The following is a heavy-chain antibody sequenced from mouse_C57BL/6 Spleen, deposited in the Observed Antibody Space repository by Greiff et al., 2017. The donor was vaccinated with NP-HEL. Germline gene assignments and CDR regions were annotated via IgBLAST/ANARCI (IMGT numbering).Heavy chain of an antibody. CDR3: AVTTVVARYFDY. V-gene: IGHV1-76*01. Sequence: QVQLKESGAELVRPGASVKLSCKASGYTFTDYYINWVKQRPGQGLEWIARIYPGSGNTYYNEKFKGKATLTAEKSSSTAYMQLSSLTSEDSAVYFCAVTTVVARYFDYWGQGTTLTVSS. CDR2: IYPGSGNT. CDR1: GYTFTDYY. D-gene: IGHD1-1*01. J-gene: IGHJ2*01.